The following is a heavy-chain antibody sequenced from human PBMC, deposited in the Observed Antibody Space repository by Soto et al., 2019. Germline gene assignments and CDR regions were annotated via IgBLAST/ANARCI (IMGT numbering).Heavy chain of an antibody. Sequence: PGGSLSLSCAASGFPFSSYAMSWVRQAPGKGLEWVSAISGSGGSTYYADSVKGRFTISRDNSKNTLYLQMNSLRAEDTAVYYCAKDRRYDFWSGYNDYWGQGTLVTVSS. D-gene: IGHD3-3*01. J-gene: IGHJ4*02. CDR1: GFPFSSYA. V-gene: IGHV3-23*01. CDR3: AKDRRYDFWSGYNDY. CDR2: ISGSGGST.